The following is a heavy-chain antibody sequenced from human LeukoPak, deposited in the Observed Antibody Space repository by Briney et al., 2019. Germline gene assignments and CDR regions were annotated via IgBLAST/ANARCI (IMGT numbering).Heavy chain of an antibody. J-gene: IGHJ5*02. CDR2: ISAYNGNT. CDR1: GYTFTSYG. CDR3: ARDRYFEQWLGRGTWFDA. Sequence: ASVKVSCKASGYTFTSYGISWVRQAPGQGLEWMGWISAYNGNTNYAQKLQGRVTMTTDTSTSTAYMELRSLRSDDTAVYYCARDRYFEQWLGRGTWFDAWGQGTLVTVSS. V-gene: IGHV1-18*01. D-gene: IGHD6-19*01.